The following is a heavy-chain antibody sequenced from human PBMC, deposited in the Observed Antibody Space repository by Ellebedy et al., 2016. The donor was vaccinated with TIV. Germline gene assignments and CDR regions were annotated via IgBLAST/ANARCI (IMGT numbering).Heavy chain of an antibody. J-gene: IGHJ6*02. CDR1: GYTFTSYY. Sequence: ASVKVSXKASGYTFTSYYMHWVRQAPGQGLEWMGIINPSGGSTSYAQKFQGRVTMTRDTSTSTVYMELSSLRSEDTAVYYCARGAEQWLARGYYYYYGMDVWGQGTTVTVSS. CDR2: INPSGGST. V-gene: IGHV1-46*01. CDR3: ARGAEQWLARGYYYYYGMDV. D-gene: IGHD6-19*01.